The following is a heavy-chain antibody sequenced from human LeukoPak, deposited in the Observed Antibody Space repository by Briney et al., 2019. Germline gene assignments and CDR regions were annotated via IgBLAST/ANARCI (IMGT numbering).Heavy chain of an antibody. CDR3: ARDYYDFWSGYYKPPYYYYYYMDV. J-gene: IGHJ6*03. Sequence: PGGSLRLSCAVSGFTFSSYAMSWVRQAPGKGLEWVAVISYDGSNKYYADSVKGRFTISRDNSKNTLYLQMNSLRAEDTAVYYCARDYYDFWSGYYKPPYYYYYYMDVWGKGTTVTVSS. CDR2: ISYDGSNK. V-gene: IGHV3-30-3*01. CDR1: GFTFSSYA. D-gene: IGHD3-3*01.